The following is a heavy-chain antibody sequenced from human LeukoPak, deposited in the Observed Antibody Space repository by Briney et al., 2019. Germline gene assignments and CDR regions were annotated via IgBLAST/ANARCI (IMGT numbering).Heavy chain of an antibody. CDR3: ARDGSGSAYYYYMDV. D-gene: IGHD3-10*01. J-gene: IGHJ6*03. Sequence: GGSLRLSCAASGFTFSSYSMNWVRQAPGKGLEWVSVIYSGGSTYYADSVKGRFTISRDNSKNTLYLQMNSLRAEDTAVYYCARDGSGSAYYYYMDVWGKGTTVTVSS. CDR1: GFTFSSYS. V-gene: IGHV3-53*01. CDR2: IYSGGST.